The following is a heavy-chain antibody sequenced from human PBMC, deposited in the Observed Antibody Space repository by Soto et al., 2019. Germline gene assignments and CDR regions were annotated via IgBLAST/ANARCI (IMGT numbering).Heavy chain of an antibody. CDR3: ARLHGYCISTSCYGYYGMDV. V-gene: IGHV3-30-3*01. CDR1: GFTFSSYA. Sequence: GSLRLSCAASGFTFSSYAMHWVRQAPGKGLEWVAVISYDGSNKYYADSVKGRFTISRDNSKNTLYLQMNSLRAEDTAVYYCARLHGYCISTSCYGYYGMDVWGQGTTVTVSS. D-gene: IGHD2-2*01. J-gene: IGHJ6*02. CDR2: ISYDGSNK.